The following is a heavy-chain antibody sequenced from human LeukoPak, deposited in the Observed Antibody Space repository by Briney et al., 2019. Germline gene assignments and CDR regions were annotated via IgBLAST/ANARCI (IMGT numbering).Heavy chain of an antibody. J-gene: IGHJ4*02. V-gene: IGHV3-21*04. CDR1: GFTFSSYS. CDR3: AKRSSGWYFFDY. CDR2: ISSSNSYI. D-gene: IGHD6-19*01. Sequence: GGSLRLSCAASGFTFSSYSMNWVRQAPGKGLEWVSSISSSNSYIYYVDSVKGRFTISRDNAKNSLYLQMNSLRAEDTAVYYCAKRSSGWYFFDYWGQGTLVTVSS.